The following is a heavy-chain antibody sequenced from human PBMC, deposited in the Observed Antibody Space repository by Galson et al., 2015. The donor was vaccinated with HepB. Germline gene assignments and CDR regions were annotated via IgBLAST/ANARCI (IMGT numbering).Heavy chain of an antibody. CDR2: IYYSGST. CDR3: ARVGYSSSWY. Sequence: ETLSLTCTVSGGSISSSSYYWGWIRQPPGKGLEWIGSIYYSGSTYYNPSLKSRVTISVDTSKNQFSLKLSSVTAADTAVYYCARVGYSSSWYWGQGTLVTVSS. CDR1: GGSISSSSYY. J-gene: IGHJ4*02. V-gene: IGHV4-39*07. D-gene: IGHD6-13*01.